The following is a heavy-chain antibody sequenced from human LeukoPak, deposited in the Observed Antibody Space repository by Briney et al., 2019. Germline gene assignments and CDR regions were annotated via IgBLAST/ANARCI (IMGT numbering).Heavy chain of an antibody. CDR2: ISSSGGT. J-gene: IGHJ3*02. CDR1: GFTFSSYA. CDR3: AKDPIVFNSGNYYLGTFDI. Sequence: PGGFLRLSCAASGFTFSSYAMSWVRQAPGKGREWVSAISSSGGTYYGDSVKGRFTISRDNSKNTLYLQMNSLRAEDTAVYSCAKDPIVFNSGNYYLGTFDIWGQGTMVTVSS. D-gene: IGHD1-26*01. V-gene: IGHV3-23*01.